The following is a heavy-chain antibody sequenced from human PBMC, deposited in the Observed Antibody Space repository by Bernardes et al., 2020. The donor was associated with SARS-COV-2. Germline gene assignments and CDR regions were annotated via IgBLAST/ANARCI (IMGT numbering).Heavy chain of an antibody. CDR2: ISWSGGSP. V-gene: IGHV3-23*01. CDR1: GFTFSIYA. D-gene: IGHD4-17*01. Sequence: GASLILSCAASGFTFSIYAMSWARPAPGKGLEWVHAISWSGGSPYYDDSVKGRFTISRDNSKNTLYLQMNSLRAEDTAVYFCAKEHGGYLGYWGQGTLVTVSS. J-gene: IGHJ4*02. CDR3: AKEHGGYLGY.